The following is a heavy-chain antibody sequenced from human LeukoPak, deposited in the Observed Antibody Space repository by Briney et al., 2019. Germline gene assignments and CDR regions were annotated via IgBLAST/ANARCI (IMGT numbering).Heavy chain of an antibody. CDR3: ARDPRAARHAFDI. D-gene: IGHD5-18*01. Sequence: PSQTLSLTCTVSGGSISSGGYSWSWIRQHPGKGLEWIGYIYYSGSTYYNPSLKSRVTISVDTSKNQFSLKLSSVTAADTAVYYCARDPRAARHAFDIWGQGTMVTVSS. V-gene: IGHV4-31*03. J-gene: IGHJ3*02. CDR1: GGSISSGGYS. CDR2: IYYSGST.